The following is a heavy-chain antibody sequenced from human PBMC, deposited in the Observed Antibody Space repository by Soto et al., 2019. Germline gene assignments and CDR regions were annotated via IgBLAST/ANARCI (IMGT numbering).Heavy chain of an antibody. CDR1: GATLQDYA. Sequence: EVQLVESGGGLVQPGGSLRLSCAGSGATLQDYAMHWVRQAPGKGLEWVSGIYYNSNRIDYADSVKDRFTISRDNARNALYLQMNSLTTEDTAFYYCGKDISPGGMDVWGRGIMVTVSS. J-gene: IGHJ6*04. V-gene: IGHV3-9*01. CDR2: IYYNSNRI. CDR3: GKDISPGGMDV.